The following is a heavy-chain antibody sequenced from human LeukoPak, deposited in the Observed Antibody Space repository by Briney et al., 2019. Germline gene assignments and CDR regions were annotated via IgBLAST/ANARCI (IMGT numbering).Heavy chain of an antibody. CDR1: GFPFGSHA. D-gene: IGHD3-16*01. CDR3: ARDGADYYDSRSPFFYYMDV. CDR2: ISYDGTNT. J-gene: IGHJ6*03. V-gene: IGHV3-30*04. Sequence: PGGSLRLSCVPSGFPFGSHAMHWVRQAPGKGLEWVAVISYDGTNTYYVDSAKGRFTLSRDNSKNTLSLQMNSLRPEDTAIYYCARDGADYYDSRSPFFYYMDVWGKGTKVIVSS.